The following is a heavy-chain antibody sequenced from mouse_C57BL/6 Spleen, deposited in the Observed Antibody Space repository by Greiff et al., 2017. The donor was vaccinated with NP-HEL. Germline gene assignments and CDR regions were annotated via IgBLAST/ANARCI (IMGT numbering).Heavy chain of an antibody. CDR2: INPGSGGT. D-gene: IGHD1-1*01. CDR1: GYAFTNYL. V-gene: IGHV1-54*01. Sequence: VKLQESGAELVRAGTSVKVSCKASGYAFTNYLIEWVKQRPGQGLEWIGVINPGSGGTNYNEKFKGKATLTADKSSSTAYMQLSSLTSEDSAVYFCARSRDGSSFDYWGQGTTLTVSS. CDR3: ARSRDGSSFDY. J-gene: IGHJ2*01.